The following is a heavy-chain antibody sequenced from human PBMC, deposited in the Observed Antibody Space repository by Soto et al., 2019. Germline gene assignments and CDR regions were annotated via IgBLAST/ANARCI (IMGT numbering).Heavy chain of an antibody. CDR3: ARRAEWEPTREDY. J-gene: IGHJ4*02. CDR2: IDPSDSYT. Sequence: GESLKISCKGSGYSFTSYWISWVRQMPGKGLEWMGRIDPSDSYTNYSPSFQGHVTISADKSISTAYLQWSSLKASDTAMYYCARRAEWEPTREDYWGQGTLVTVSS. CDR1: GYSFTSYW. D-gene: IGHD1-26*01. V-gene: IGHV5-10-1*01.